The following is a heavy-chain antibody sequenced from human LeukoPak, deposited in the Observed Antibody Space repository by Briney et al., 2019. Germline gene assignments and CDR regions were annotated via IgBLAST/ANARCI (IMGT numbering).Heavy chain of an antibody. CDR3: ASVDTAMVDAFDI. CDR2: IYYSGST. V-gene: IGHV4-61*01. CDR1: GGSVSSGSYY. D-gene: IGHD5-18*01. Sequence: PSETLSLTCTVSGGSVSSGSYYWSWIRQPPGKGLEWIGYIYYSGSTNYNPSLKSRVTISVDTSKNQFSLKRSSVTAADTAVYYCASVDTAMVDAFDIWGQGTMVTVSS. J-gene: IGHJ3*02.